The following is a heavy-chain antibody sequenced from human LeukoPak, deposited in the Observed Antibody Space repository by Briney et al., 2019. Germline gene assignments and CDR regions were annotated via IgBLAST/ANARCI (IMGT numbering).Heavy chain of an antibody. CDR2: MNYNSGNT. CDR1: GYTFTSFD. V-gene: IGHV1-8*01. D-gene: IGHD1-1*01. CDR3: ARVKYNWNDIFENWFAP. Sequence: ASVKVSCKASGYTFTSFDINWVRQATGQGLEWMGWMNYNSGNTGYAQKFQGRVIMTRNISISTAYMELSSLRSEHSAVYYCARVKYNWNDIFENWFAPWGQGTLVTVSS. J-gene: IGHJ5*02.